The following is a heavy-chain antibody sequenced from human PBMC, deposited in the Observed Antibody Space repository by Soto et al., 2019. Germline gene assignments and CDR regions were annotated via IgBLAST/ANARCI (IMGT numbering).Heavy chain of an antibody. CDR1: GGSISRSNW. Sequence: QVQLQESGPGLVKPSGTLSLTCAVSGGSISRSNWWNWVRQPPGKGLEWIGEIYHRGSTNDNPSLKSRVTISVDKSKNQFSLKLSSVTAADTAVYYCARSCRSTSCYTVSFAFDIWGQGTMVSVS. J-gene: IGHJ3*02. D-gene: IGHD2-2*02. CDR2: IYHRGST. CDR3: ARSCRSTSCYTVSFAFDI. V-gene: IGHV4-4*02.